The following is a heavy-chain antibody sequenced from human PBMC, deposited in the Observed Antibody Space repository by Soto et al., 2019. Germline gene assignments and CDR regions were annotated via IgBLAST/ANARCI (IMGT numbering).Heavy chain of an antibody. Sequence: QVQLVQSGAEVKKPGSSVKVSCKASGGAFSSYAISWVRQAPGQGLEWMGVIIPVFSTANYAQKFQGRVTITADESTRTAYMELSGLRSEDTAVYYCARPDEGGYSSNHHYYYALDVWGQGTTVTV. V-gene: IGHV1-69*01. J-gene: IGHJ6*02. CDR1: GGAFSSYA. D-gene: IGHD3-22*01. CDR3: ARPDEGGYSSNHHYYYALDV. CDR2: IIPVFSTA.